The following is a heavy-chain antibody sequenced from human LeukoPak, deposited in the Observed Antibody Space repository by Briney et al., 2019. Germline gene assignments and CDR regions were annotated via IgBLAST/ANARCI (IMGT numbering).Heavy chain of an antibody. CDR3: GKEKSIAEAGFFDY. CDR1: GFTFADYA. CDR2: ISGNSGST. Sequence: GRSLRLSCAASGFTFADYAMHWVRQAPGKGLEWVSGISGNSGSTDYAHSVQGRFTISRDNAKNTLYLQMNSLRAEDTALYYCGKEKSIAEAGFFDYWGQGTLVTVSS. V-gene: IGHV3-9*01. D-gene: IGHD6-19*01. J-gene: IGHJ4*02.